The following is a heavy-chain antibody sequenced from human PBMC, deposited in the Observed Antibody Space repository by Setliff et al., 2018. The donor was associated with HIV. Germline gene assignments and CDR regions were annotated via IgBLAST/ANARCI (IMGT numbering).Heavy chain of an antibody. CDR1: EFTFSSYA. Sequence: GGSLRLSCATSEFTFSSYAMGWVRQAPERGLEGVAVIWYDASGEHYADSVKGRFTISRDNSKNILYLQMNSLRAEDTAMYFCARDLRGSNFGVSEYWGQGTPVTVSS. CDR3: ARDLRGSNFGVSEY. J-gene: IGHJ4*02. V-gene: IGHV3-33*08. D-gene: IGHD1-26*01. CDR2: IWYDASGE.